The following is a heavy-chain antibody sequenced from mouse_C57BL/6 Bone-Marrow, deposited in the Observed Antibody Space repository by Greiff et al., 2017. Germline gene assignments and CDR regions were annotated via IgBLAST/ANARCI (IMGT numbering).Heavy chain of an antibody. CDR1: GYTFTSYW. CDR3: AIYYGSSHYFDY. J-gene: IGHJ2*01. Sequence: QVQLQQPGAELVKPGASVKLSCKASGYTFTSYWMHWVKQRPGQGLEWIGMIHPNSGSTNYNEKFKSKATLTVDKSSSTAYMQLSSLTSEDSAVYYCAIYYGSSHYFDYWGQGTTLTVSS. D-gene: IGHD1-1*01. V-gene: IGHV1-64*01. CDR2: IHPNSGST.